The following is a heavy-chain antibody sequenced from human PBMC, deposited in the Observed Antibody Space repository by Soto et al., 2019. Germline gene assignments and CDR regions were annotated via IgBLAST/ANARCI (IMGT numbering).Heavy chain of an antibody. V-gene: IGHV1-69*01. CDR1: GGASLIYG. D-gene: IGHD1-7*01. Sequence: QVQLVQSGAEVKKPGSSVKVSCEASGGASLIYGVSWVRQAPGQGLEWMGGIIPGLGTPKYSPPFRGRTTPSEDDSTNTALMELASLPSEDTAIYYCASATYSYNGTGCYFFHFWGQGTLVTVSS. CDR2: IIPGLGTP. J-gene: IGHJ4*02. CDR3: ASATYSYNGTGCYFFHF.